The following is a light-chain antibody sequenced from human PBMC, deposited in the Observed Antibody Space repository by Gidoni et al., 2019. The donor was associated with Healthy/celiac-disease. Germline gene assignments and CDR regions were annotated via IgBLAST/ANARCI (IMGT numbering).Light chain of an antibody. CDR3: QQYGSSPYT. Sequence: EIVVTQSPGTLSLSPGERATLSCRASQSVSSSYLAWYQQKPGQAPRLLIYGASSRATGIPDWCSGSGSGTDFTLTISRLEPEDFAVYYCQQYGSSPYTFGQGTKLEIK. CDR1: QSVSSSY. V-gene: IGKV3-20*01. CDR2: GAS. J-gene: IGKJ2*01.